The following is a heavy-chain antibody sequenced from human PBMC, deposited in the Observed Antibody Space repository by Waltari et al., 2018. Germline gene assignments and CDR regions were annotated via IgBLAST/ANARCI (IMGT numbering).Heavy chain of an antibody. J-gene: IGHJ4*02. CDR2: ISYSGST. CDR1: GGSISSSSYY. V-gene: IGHV4-39*01. CDR3: VKVAGPFDY. D-gene: IGHD6-19*01. Sequence: QLQLQESGPGLVKPSETLSLPCTIPGGSISSSSYYWGWIRQPPGKGLEWIGSISYSGSTYYNPSLKSRVTISVDTSKNQFSLKLSSVTAADTAVYYCVKVAGPFDYWGQGTLVTVSS.